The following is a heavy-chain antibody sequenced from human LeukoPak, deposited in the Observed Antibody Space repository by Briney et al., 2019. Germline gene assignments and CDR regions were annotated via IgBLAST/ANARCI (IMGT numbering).Heavy chain of an antibody. CDR1: GFIFSSYG. CDR3: AKDARVRDWNYAQYYYYMDV. Sequence: GGSLRLSCAASGFIFSSYGTHWVRQAPGKGLEWVAVIWYDGSVKYYADSVKGRFTVSRDNYKKTLYLQMDSLRAEDTAVYYCAKDARVRDWNYAQYYYYMDVWGKGTTVTVSS. J-gene: IGHJ6*03. V-gene: IGHV3-33*06. D-gene: IGHD1-7*01. CDR2: IWYDGSVK.